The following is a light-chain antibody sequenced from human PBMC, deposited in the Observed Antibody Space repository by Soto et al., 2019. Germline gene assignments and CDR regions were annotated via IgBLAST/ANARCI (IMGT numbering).Light chain of an antibody. Sequence: EIVLTHSPGTLSFSPGERAILSCRASQIVNNNYLAWYQQKPGQAPRLVIYAASSRATGVPDRFSGSGSGTDFTLTISRLEPEDFAVYYCQQYAKAPLTFGQGTKVDIK. CDR3: QQYAKAPLT. CDR1: QIVNNNY. J-gene: IGKJ1*01. V-gene: IGKV3-20*01. CDR2: AAS.